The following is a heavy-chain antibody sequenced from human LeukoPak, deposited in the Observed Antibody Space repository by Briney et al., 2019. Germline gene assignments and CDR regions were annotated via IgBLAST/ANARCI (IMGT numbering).Heavy chain of an antibody. J-gene: IGHJ4*02. CDR2: IKQDGSEI. D-gene: IGHD4-17*01. CDR3: ASRMTTVTQFDY. CDR1: GFTFSSYW. V-gene: IGHV3-7*01. Sequence: GGSLRLSCAASGFTFSSYWMNWLRQAPGKGLEWLANIKQDGSEIYYVVSVKGRFHISRDNAKNSLYLQMNTLSVGATAVFYCASRMTTVTQFDYWEQGTLVSVS.